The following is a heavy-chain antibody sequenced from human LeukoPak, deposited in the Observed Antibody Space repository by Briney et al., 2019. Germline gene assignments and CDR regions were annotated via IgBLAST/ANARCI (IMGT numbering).Heavy chain of an antibody. V-gene: IGHV3-23*01. CDR2: ISGSGGST. Sequence: GGSLRLSCAASGFTFSSYAMSWVRQAPGKGLEWVSAISGSGGSTYYADSVKGRFTISRDNSKNTLYLQMNSLRAEDTAVYYCASSSGSYLDYLDYWGQGTLVTVSS. CDR3: ASSSGSYLDYLDY. D-gene: IGHD1-26*01. J-gene: IGHJ4*02. CDR1: GFTFSSYA.